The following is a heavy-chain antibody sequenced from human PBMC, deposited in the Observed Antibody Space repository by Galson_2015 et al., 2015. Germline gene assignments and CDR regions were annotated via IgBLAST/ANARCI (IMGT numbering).Heavy chain of an antibody. CDR3: AREPVVVPASFDY. CDR2: IYYSGST. Sequence: TLSLTCTVSGGSVSSGGYYWSWIRQHPGKGLEWIGYIYYSGSTYYNPSLKSRVTISVDTSKNQFSLKLSSVTAADTAVYYCAREPVVVPASFDYWGQGTLVTVSS. J-gene: IGHJ4*02. CDR1: GGSVSSGGYY. D-gene: IGHD2-2*01. V-gene: IGHV4-31*03.